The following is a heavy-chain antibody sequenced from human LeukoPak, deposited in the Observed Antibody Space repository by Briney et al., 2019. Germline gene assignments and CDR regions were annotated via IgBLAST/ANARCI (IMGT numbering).Heavy chain of an antibody. V-gene: IGHV3-23*01. J-gene: IGHJ4*02. CDR2: ISGSGGAT. D-gene: IGHD3-10*01. CDR1: GFTFSSYS. Sequence: GGSLRLSCAASGFTFSSYSMNWVRQAPGKGLEWVSGISGSGGATYYADSVKGRFTVSRDDPHNTLYLQMNSVRAEDTAVYFCARGGVDHYGSGTYYLMYYFDHWGQGALVTVSS. CDR3: ARGGVDHYGSGTYYLMYYFDH.